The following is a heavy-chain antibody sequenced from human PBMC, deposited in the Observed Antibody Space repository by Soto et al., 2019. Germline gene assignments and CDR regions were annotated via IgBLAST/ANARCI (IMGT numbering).Heavy chain of an antibody. J-gene: IGHJ6*02. D-gene: IGHD2-21*01. V-gene: IGHV2-5*02. Sequence: QITLKESGPTLVKPTQTLTLTCTFSGFSLSTSGVGVGWIRQPPGKALEWLALIYWDDDKRYSPSLKSRLTITKDTSKNQVVLTMTNMDPVDTVTYYCAHRTGGEAFYYYGMDVWGQGTTVTVSS. CDR2: IYWDDDK. CDR3: AHRTGGEAFYYYGMDV. CDR1: GFSLSTSGVG.